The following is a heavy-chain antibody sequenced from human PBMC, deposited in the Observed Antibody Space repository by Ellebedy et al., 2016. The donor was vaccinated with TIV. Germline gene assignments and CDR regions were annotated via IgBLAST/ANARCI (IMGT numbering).Heavy chain of an antibody. Sequence: GGSLRLXXAASGFTFGTYAMTWVRQAPGKGLEWVSSISGTGGTTYYADSVKGRFTISRDNSKNTLYLEMNSLRAEDTAVYYCASPRDGYKFFFDNWGQGTLVTVSS. CDR2: ISGTGGTT. J-gene: IGHJ4*02. D-gene: IGHD5-24*01. CDR1: GFTFGTYA. V-gene: IGHV3-23*01. CDR3: ASPRDGYKFFFDN.